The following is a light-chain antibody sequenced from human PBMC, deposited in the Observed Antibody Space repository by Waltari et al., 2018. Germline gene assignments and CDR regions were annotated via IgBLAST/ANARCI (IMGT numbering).Light chain of an antibody. J-gene: IGKJ4*02. CDR2: LGS. CDR3: MQGLQSPS. Sequence: DIVMTQSPLSLPVTPGEPASISCRSSQSLLHTSGYNYLTWFLQKPGQSPQLLFYLGSIRASGVPDRFSCSGSGTDFTLKITRVEADDVGFYYCMQGLQSPSFGGGTKVEIK. CDR1: QSLLHTSGYNY. V-gene: IGKV2-28*01.